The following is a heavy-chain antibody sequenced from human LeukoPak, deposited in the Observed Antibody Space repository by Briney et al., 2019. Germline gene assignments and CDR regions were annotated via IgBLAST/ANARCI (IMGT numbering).Heavy chain of an antibody. Sequence: PGGSLRLSCAASGFTFSNYWMHWVRRAPGKGLVWVSRITSDASSTSYADSVKGRFTISRDNAKNTLYLRMNSLRAEDTAVYYCAKGKDSVAGATNDYWGQGTLVTVSS. CDR1: GFTFSNYW. CDR3: AKGKDSVAGATNDY. D-gene: IGHD6-19*01. CDR2: ITSDASST. J-gene: IGHJ4*02. V-gene: IGHV3-74*01.